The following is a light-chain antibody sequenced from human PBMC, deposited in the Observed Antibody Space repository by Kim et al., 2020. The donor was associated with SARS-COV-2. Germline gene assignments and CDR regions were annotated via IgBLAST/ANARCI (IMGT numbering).Light chain of an antibody. V-gene: IGLV3-1*01. Sequence: PRQKTRMTRFREKMGDKIACWLQPEPGQAPVVVIYQDSKRPSGIPERFSGSNSGNTATLTISGTQAMDEADYYCQAWDSSTHNYVFGAGTKVTVL. J-gene: IGLJ1*01. CDR2: QDS. CDR1: KMGDKI. CDR3: QAWDSSTHNYV.